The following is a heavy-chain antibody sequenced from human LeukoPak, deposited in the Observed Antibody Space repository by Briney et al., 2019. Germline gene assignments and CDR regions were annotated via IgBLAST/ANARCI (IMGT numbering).Heavy chain of an antibody. J-gene: IGHJ6*03. Sequence: SETLSLTCTVSGGSISSGSYYWSWVRRPAGKGLEWIGRIYDSRSTNYNPSLKSRVTMSVDTSKNQFSLKLSSVTAADTAVYYCARSLRSSIAAHQHYYYYMDVWGKGTTVTVSS. CDR1: GGSISSGSYY. CDR3: ARSLRSSIAAHQHYYYYMDV. CDR2: IYDSRST. V-gene: IGHV4-61*02. D-gene: IGHD6-6*01.